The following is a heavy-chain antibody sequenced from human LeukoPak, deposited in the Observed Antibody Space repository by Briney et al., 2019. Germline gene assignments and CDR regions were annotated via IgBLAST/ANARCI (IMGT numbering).Heavy chain of an antibody. D-gene: IGHD3-10*01. J-gene: IGHJ4*02. CDR1: GYTFTSYG. CDR2: ISAYNGNT. CDR3: ARYYYGSGSYDY. V-gene: IGHV1-18*01. Sequence: ASVKVSCKASGYTFTSYGISWVREAPGQGLEWMGWISAYNGNTNYAQKLQGRVTMTTDTSTSTAYMELRSLRSEDTAVYYCARYYYGSGSYDYWGQGTLVTVSS.